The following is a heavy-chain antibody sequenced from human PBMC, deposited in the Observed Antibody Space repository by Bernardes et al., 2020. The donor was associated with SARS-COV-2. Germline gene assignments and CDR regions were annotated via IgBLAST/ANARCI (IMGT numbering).Heavy chain of an antibody. J-gene: IGHJ5*02. Sequence: SETLSLTCTVSGGSISSYYWSWIRQPPGKGLEWIGYIYYSGSTNYNPSLKSRVTISVDTSKNQFSLKLSSVTAADTAVYYCARAELEVPAASVWFDPWGQGTLVTVSS. CDR2: IYYSGST. D-gene: IGHD2-2*01. V-gene: IGHV4-59*01. CDR1: GGSISSYY. CDR3: ARAELEVPAASVWFDP.